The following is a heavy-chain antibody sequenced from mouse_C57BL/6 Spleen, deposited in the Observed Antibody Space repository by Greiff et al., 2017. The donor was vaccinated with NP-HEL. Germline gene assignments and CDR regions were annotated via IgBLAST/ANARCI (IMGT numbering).Heavy chain of an antibody. V-gene: IGHV1-53*01. CDR3: AREDYDYDEGYFDY. D-gene: IGHD2-4*01. CDR2: INHRNGGT. Sequence: VKLQQPGTELVKPGASVKLSCKASGYTFTSYWMHWVKQRPGQGLEWIGNINHRNGGTNYNEKFKSKATLTVDKSSSTAYMQLSSLTSEDSAVYYCAREDYDYDEGYFDYWGQGTTLTVSS. CDR1: GYTFTSYW. J-gene: IGHJ2*01.